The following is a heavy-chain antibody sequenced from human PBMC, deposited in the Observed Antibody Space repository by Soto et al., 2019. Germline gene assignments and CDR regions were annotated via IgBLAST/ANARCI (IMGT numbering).Heavy chain of an antibody. V-gene: IGHV3-23*01. CDR2: ISGSGGST. CDR3: ARRGSGSYYDY. Sequence: EVQLLESGGGLVQPGGSLRLSCAASGFTFSSYAMRWVRQAPVKGLEWVSAISGSGGSTYYADSVKGRFTISRDNSKNPLYRQLNSLSAEDTAVYYCARRGSGSYYDYWGQGPRVTVSS. CDR1: GFTFSSYA. D-gene: IGHD1-26*01. J-gene: IGHJ4*02.